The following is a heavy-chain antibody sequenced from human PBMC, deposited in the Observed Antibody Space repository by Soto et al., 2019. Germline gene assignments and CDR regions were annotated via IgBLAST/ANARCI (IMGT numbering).Heavy chain of an antibody. D-gene: IGHD2-8*01. Sequence: QVQLQQWGAGLLKPSETLSLTCAGYGGSFSGYYWSWIRQPPGKGLEWIGEINHSGSTNYNPSLKSRVTISVDTSKNQFSLKLSSVTAADTAVYYCAREILYSPYYYYMDVWGKGTTVTVSS. CDR2: INHSGST. CDR1: GGSFSGYY. CDR3: AREILYSPYYYYMDV. J-gene: IGHJ6*03. V-gene: IGHV4-34*01.